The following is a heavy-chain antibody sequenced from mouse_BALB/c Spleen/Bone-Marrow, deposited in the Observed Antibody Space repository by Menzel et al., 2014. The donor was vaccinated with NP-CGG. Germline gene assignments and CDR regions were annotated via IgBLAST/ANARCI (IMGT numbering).Heavy chain of an antibody. V-gene: IGHV1-9*01. J-gene: IGHJ4*01. CDR3: ARFRSYTMDF. Sequence: VQLQQSGAELMKPGASVKISCKATGYTFSNLWIEWMKQRPGHGLEWIGEILPGSDSTKYHEKFKGKATFTADPSTKTVYMQLSSLTSEDSAVYYCARFRSYTMDFWGQGTPVTVSS. CDR1: GYTFSNLW. CDR2: ILPGSDST.